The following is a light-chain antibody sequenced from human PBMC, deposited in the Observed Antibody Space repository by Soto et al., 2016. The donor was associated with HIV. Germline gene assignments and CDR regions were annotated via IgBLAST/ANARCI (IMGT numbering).Light chain of an antibody. CDR3: QAWDSGIGV. J-gene: IGLJ1*01. Sequence: SYELTQAPSVSVAPGKTAKITCGGNNIGTRSVHWYQQKAGQAPVVVVYDDSDRPSGIPERFSGSNSGNTATLTISGTQAMDEADYYCQAWDSGIGVFGTGTRVTV. CDR1: NIGTRS. V-gene: IGLV3-21*01. CDR2: DDS.